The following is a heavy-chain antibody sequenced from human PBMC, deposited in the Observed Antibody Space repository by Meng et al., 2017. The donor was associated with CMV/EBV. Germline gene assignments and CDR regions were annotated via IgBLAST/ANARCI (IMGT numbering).Heavy chain of an antibody. D-gene: IGHD3-9*01. V-gene: IGHV3-23*03. Sequence: GGSLRLSCAASGFTFSSYAMSWVRQAPGKGLEWVSVIYSGGSSTYYADSVKGRFTISRDNSKNTLYLQMNSLRAEDTAVYYCAKDGIGRLRYFDLYGMDVWGQGTTVTVSS. CDR1: GFTFSSYA. J-gene: IGHJ6*02. CDR2: IYSGGSST. CDR3: AKDGIGRLRYFDLYGMDV.